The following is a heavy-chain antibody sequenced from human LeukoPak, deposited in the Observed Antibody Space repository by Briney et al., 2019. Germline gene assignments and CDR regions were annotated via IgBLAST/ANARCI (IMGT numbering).Heavy chain of an antibody. CDR3: ARDHAMAAYSDY. D-gene: IGHD2-2*01. Sequence: GGSLRLSCAASGFTFSSCGMHWVRQAPGKGLEWVAVIWYDGSNKYYADSVKGRFTISRDNSKNTLYLQMNSLRAEDTAVYYCARDHAMAAYSDYWGQGTLVTVSS. CDR1: GFTFSSCG. J-gene: IGHJ4*02. V-gene: IGHV3-33*01. CDR2: IWYDGSNK.